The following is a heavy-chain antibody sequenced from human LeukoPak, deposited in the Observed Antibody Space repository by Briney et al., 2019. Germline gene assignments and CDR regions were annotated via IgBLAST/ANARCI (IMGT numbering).Heavy chain of an antibody. Sequence: ASVKVSCKASGYTFTGYYMHWVRQAPGQGLEWMGWINPNSGGTNYAHKFQGRVTITRDTSISTAYMELSRLRSDDTAVYYCARDFYYDSSDRPDYWGQGPLVTVSS. CDR2: INPNSGGT. D-gene: IGHD3-22*01. J-gene: IGHJ4*02. V-gene: IGHV1-2*07. CDR1: GYTFTGYY. CDR3: ARDFYYDSSDRPDY.